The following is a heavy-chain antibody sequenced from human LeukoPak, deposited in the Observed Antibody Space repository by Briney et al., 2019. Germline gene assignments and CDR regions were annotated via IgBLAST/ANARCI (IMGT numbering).Heavy chain of an antibody. Sequence: ASVKVSCKASGYTFTSYGISWVRQAPGQGLEWMGWISAYNGNTNYAQKLQGRVTMTRDTSISTAYMELSRLRSDDTAVYYCARVRGYQDYFDYWGQGTLVTVSS. J-gene: IGHJ4*02. CDR2: ISAYNGNT. D-gene: IGHD3-16*02. CDR1: GYTFTSYG. CDR3: ARVRGYQDYFDY. V-gene: IGHV1-18*01.